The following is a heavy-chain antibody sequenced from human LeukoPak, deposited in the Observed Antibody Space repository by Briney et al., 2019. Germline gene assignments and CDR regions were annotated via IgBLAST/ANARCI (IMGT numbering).Heavy chain of an antibody. J-gene: IGHJ5*02. CDR1: GGSFSGYY. D-gene: IGHD2-2*01. CDR3: ARLGYCSSTSCTSRGWFDP. V-gene: IGHV4-34*01. Sequence: SETLSLTCAVYGGSFSGYYWSWIRQPPGKGLEWIGEINHSGSTNYNPSLKSRVTISVDTSKNQFSLKLSSVTAADTAVYYCARLGYCSSTSCTSRGWFDPWGQGTLVTVSS. CDR2: INHSGST.